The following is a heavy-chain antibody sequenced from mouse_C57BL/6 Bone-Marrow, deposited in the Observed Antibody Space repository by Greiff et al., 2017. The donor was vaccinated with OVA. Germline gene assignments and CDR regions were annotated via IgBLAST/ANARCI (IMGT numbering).Heavy chain of an antibody. CDR2: ISYSGST. D-gene: IGHD2-2*01. J-gene: IGHJ4*01. Sequence: EVQLQESGPGLAKPAQTLSLTCSATGYSITSYYWNWIRKFPGNKLEYMGYISYSGSTYYNPSLKSRISITRDTSKNQYYLQLNSVTTEDTATYYCARGLWLRRRGYAMDYWGQGTSVTVSS. V-gene: IGHV3-8*01. CDR1: GYSITSYY. CDR3: ARGLWLRRRGYAMDY.